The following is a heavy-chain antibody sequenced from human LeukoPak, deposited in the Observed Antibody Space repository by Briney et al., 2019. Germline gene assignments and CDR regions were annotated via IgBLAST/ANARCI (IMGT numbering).Heavy chain of an antibody. J-gene: IGHJ4*02. Sequence: SETLSLTCAVYGGSFSGYYWSWIRQPPGKGLEWIGEINHSGSTNYNPSLKSRVTISVDTSKNQFSLKLSSVTAADTALYYCARSGQQLMRYWGQGTLATVSS. CDR1: GGSFSGYY. D-gene: IGHD6-13*01. CDR2: INHSGST. V-gene: IGHV4-34*01. CDR3: ARSGQQLMRY.